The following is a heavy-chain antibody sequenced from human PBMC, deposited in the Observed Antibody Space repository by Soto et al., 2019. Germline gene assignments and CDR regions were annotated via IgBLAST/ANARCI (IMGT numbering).Heavy chain of an antibody. J-gene: IGHJ4*02. CDR3: ARVQGSRWY. V-gene: IGHV1-69*02. D-gene: IGHD6-13*01. CDR2: IIPILGIA. CDR1: GGTFSSYT. Sequence: QVQLVQSGAEVKKPGSSVKVSCKASGGTFSSYTISWVRQAPGQGLEWMGRIIPILGIANYAQKFQGRVTXXADKSTSTAYMELSSLRSEDTAVYYCARVQGSRWYWGQGTLVTGSS.